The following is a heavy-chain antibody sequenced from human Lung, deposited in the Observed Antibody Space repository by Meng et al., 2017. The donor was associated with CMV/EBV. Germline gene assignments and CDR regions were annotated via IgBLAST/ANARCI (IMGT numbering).Heavy chain of an antibody. CDR1: GFTFSSYA. V-gene: IGHV3-30-3*01. J-gene: IGHJ6*02. D-gene: IGHD2-2*01. CDR3: ARDWNVVVPAATYYYYGMDV. Sequence: GGPXRLXXAASGFTFSSYAMHWVRQAPGKGLEWVAVISYDGSNKYYADSVKGRFTISRDNSKNTLYLQMNSLRAEDTAVYYCARDWNVVVPAATYYYYGMDVWGQGTTVXVSS. CDR2: ISYDGSNK.